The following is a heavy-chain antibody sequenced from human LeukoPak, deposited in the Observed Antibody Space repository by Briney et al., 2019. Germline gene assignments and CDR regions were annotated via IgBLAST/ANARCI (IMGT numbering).Heavy chain of an antibody. Sequence: ASVKVSCKTSGYTFTSYYINWVRQAPGQGLEWVGLVDPEDGETIYAEKFQGRVTITADTSTDTAYMELSSLRSEDTAVYYCATVRSGMWGQGTLVTVSS. CDR2: VDPEDGET. CDR3: ATVRSGM. CDR1: GYTFTSYY. V-gene: IGHV1-69-2*01. D-gene: IGHD2-15*01. J-gene: IGHJ4*02.